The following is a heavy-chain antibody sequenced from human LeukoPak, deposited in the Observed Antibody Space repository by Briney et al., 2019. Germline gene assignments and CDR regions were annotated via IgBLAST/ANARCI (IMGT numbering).Heavy chain of an antibody. Sequence: GGSLRLSCAASGFTFSSYAMSWVRQARGKGLEWVSAISGSGGSTYYADSVKGRFTISRDNSKNTLYLQMNSLRVEDTAVYYCPKGFYGDYVLDYYYYTDVWGKGTTVTVSS. CDR2: ISGSGGST. CDR3: PKGFYGDYVLDYYYYTDV. D-gene: IGHD4-17*01. V-gene: IGHV3-23*01. CDR1: GFTFSSYA. J-gene: IGHJ6*03.